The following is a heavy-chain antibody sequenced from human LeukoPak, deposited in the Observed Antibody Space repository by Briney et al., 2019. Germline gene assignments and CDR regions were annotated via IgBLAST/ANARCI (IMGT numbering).Heavy chain of an antibody. V-gene: IGHV3-30*02. CDR2: IRFDGSDK. D-gene: IGHD4-17*01. Sequence: PGGSLRLSCAASGFTFSSYGFHWVRQAPGKGLEWVAFIRFDGSDKYYADSVKGRFTISRDNSKNTLYLQMNSLRAEDTAVYYCAKDRPPYGDFGQDFDYWGQGTLVTVSS. CDR1: GFTFSSYG. J-gene: IGHJ4*02. CDR3: AKDRPPYGDFGQDFDY.